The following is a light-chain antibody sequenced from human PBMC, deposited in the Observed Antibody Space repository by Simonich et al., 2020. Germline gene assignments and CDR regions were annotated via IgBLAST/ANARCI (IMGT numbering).Light chain of an antibody. Sequence: NFMLTQPHSVSESPGKTVTISCTRSSGSIDSNYVQWYQQRPGSAPTTVIYEDNQRPSGVPDPFSGSIDSSSNSASLTISGLKTEDEADYYCQSYDSSSWVFGGGTKLTVL. CDR2: EDN. CDR3: QSYDSSSWV. V-gene: IGLV6-57*03. J-gene: IGLJ3*02. CDR1: SGSIDSNY.